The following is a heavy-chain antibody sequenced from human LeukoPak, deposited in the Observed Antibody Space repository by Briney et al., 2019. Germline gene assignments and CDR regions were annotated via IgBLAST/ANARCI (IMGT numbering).Heavy chain of an antibody. CDR3: AHRLAYSSSFDMVV. D-gene: IGHD6-6*01. Sequence: SGPTLVKPTQTLTLTCTFSGFSLSTSGVGVGWIRQPPGKALEWLALIYWNDDKGYSPSLRSRLTITKDTSKNQVVLTMTNIEPLDTAPYYCAHRLAYSSSFDMVVWGQGTTVTVSS. V-gene: IGHV2-5*01. CDR1: GFSLSTSGVG. CDR2: IYWNDDK. J-gene: IGHJ6*02.